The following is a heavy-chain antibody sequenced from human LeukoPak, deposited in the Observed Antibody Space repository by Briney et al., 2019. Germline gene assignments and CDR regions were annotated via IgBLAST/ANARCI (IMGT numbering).Heavy chain of an antibody. D-gene: IGHD1-26*01. V-gene: IGHV4-59*01. CDR1: GGSISSYS. CDR3: ARFRSGSYRSVHAFDI. Sequence: SETLSLTCTLTGGSISSYSWTWVRQPPGQELEWIGYIYYSGSTTSNPHLKSRVTISVGTSENQISLQLSSVTAADTAVYYCARFRSGSYRSVHAFDIWGQGTMVTVSS. CDR2: IYYSGST. J-gene: IGHJ3*02.